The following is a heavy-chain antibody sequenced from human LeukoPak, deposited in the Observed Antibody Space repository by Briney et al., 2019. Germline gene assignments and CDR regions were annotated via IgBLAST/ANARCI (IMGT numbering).Heavy chain of an antibody. CDR3: AREGLATLTSEF. V-gene: IGHV1-46*01. Sequence: ASVKVSCKASGYTFTNYWVHWVRRAPGQGQEWMGIIKPGDGTTNYAQKFQGGVPLSWDTSTSTVSMELRSLRSDDTAVYYCAREGLATLTSEFWGQGTLVTVSS. CDR1: GYTFTNYW. J-gene: IGHJ4*02. CDR2: IKPGDGTT. D-gene: IGHD4-17*01.